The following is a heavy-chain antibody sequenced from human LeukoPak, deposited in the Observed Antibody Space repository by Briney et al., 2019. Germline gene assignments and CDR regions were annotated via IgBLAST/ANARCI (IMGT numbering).Heavy chain of an antibody. J-gene: IGHJ6*03. Sequence: GGSLRLSCAASGFTFSNAWMSWVRQAPGKGLEWVGRIKSKTDGGTTDYAAPVKGRFTISRDDSKNTLYLQMNSLKTEDTAVYYCTTDVEGTPTRYYYYYMDVWGKGTTVTVSS. D-gene: IGHD1-1*01. CDR3: TTDVEGTPTRYYYYYMDV. CDR1: GFTFSNAW. V-gene: IGHV3-15*01. CDR2: IKSKTDGGTT.